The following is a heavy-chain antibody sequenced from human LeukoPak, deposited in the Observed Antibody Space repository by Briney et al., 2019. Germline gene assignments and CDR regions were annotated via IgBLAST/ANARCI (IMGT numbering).Heavy chain of an antibody. CDR3: ARFASIAAAFDY. Sequence: PSETLSLSSTLSVGPTRIYYWSWIPHTPGRGLEWLGRIYTSGTTHYNPSLKSRATMSVDTSKNQFSLNLSSVTAADTAVYYCARFASIAAAFDYWGVGTLVTVSS. CDR2: IYTSGTT. D-gene: IGHD6-13*01. J-gene: IGHJ4*02. CDR1: VGPTRIYY. V-gene: IGHV4-4*07.